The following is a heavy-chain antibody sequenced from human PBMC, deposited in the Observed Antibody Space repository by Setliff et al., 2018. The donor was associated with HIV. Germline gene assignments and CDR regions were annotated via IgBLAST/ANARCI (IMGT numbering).Heavy chain of an antibody. Sequence: GGSLRLSCAASGFIFSKSCMNWVRQAPGKGLEWISYISSSSSTIYYADSVKGRFTISRDNAKNSLYLQMNSLRAEDTAVYYCASRSDYWGQGTLVTVSS. CDR1: GFIFSKSC. V-gene: IGHV3-48*01. CDR3: ASRSDY. CDR2: ISSSSSTI. J-gene: IGHJ4*02.